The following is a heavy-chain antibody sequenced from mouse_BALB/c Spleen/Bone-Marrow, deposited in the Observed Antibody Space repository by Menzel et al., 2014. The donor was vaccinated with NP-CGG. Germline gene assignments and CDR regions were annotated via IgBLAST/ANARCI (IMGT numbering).Heavy chain of an antibody. CDR3: AREHGDY. CDR1: GYAFTNYL. V-gene: IGHV1-54*01. Sequence: QVQPQQSGAELVRPGTSVKVSCKASGYAFTNYLIDWVKQRPGQGLEWIGVINPGSGATDYNEKFKGKATLTADKSSSTAYMHLSSLTSDDSSVYFCAREHGDYWGQGTSVTVSS. J-gene: IGHJ4*01. CDR2: INPGSGAT.